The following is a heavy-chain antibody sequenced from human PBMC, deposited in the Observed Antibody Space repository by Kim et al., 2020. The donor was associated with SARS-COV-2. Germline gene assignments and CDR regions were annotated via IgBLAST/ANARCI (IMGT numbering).Heavy chain of an antibody. J-gene: IGHJ6*02. D-gene: IGHD3-10*01. V-gene: IGHV4-39*07. CDR2: IYYSGST. CDR1: GGSISSFNYY. Sequence: SETLSLTCTVSGGSISSFNYYWGWVRQSPGKGLEWIGSIYYSGSTYYSPSLKSRVTISLDTSKSHFSLKLSSVTAADTAVYYCARNYGSGNYINYYGVDVWGQGTTVTVSS. CDR3: ARNYGSGNYINYYGVDV.